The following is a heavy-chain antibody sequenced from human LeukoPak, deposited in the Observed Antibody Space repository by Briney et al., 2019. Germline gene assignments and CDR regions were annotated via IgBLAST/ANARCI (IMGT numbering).Heavy chain of an antibody. CDR1: GGSISSGGYY. Sequence: SETLSLTCTVSGGSISSGGYYWSWIRQPPGKGLEWVGYIYHSGSTYYNPSLKSRVTISVDRSKNRFSLKLSSVTAADTAVYYCARADYYGSGRHYWGQGTLVTVSS. D-gene: IGHD3-10*01. J-gene: IGHJ4*02. CDR2: IYHSGST. V-gene: IGHV4-30-2*01. CDR3: ARADYYGSGRHY.